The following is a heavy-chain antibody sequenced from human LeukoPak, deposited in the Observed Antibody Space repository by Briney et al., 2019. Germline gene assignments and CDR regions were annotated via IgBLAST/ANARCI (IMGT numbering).Heavy chain of an antibody. Sequence: SSGTLSLTCTVSGGSFSSYYWSWIRQPPGKGLEWIGYIYYSGSTNYNPSLKSRVTISVDTSKNQSSLKLSSVTAADTAVYYCARDQDYGGNENWFDPWGQGTLVTVSS. D-gene: IGHD4-23*01. CDR2: IYYSGST. CDR1: GGSFSSYY. J-gene: IGHJ5*02. V-gene: IGHV4-59*01. CDR3: ARDQDYGGNENWFDP.